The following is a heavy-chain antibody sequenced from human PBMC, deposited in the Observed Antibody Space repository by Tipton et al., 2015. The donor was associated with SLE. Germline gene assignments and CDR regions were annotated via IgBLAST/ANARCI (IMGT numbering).Heavy chain of an antibody. V-gene: IGHV4-34*01. J-gene: IGHJ4*02. Sequence: TLSLTCAVYGGSFSGYYWNWIRQPPWKGLEWIGEINHSESTNYRPSLKSRVTISVDTSKNQFSLKLSSVTAADTAVYYCASGDSSSWSLRGHDYWGQGTLVTVSS. D-gene: IGHD6-13*01. CDR2: INHSEST. CDR1: GGSFSGYY. CDR3: ASGDSSSWSLRGHDY.